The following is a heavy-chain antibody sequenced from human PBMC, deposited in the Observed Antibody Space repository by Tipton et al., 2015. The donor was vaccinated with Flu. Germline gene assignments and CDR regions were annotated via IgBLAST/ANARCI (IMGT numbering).Heavy chain of an antibody. V-gene: IGHV5-51*03. Sequence: QLVQSGAEVKKPGESLKISCKGSGYNFANYWIAWVRQSPGKGLEWMGFIYPGDSDTRYSPSFQGQVTISADKSLSDAFLQWDNLKASDSATYFCAASDAAGGWWGNYWGQGTLVTVSS. CDR1: GYNFANYW. CDR2: IYPGDSDT. J-gene: IGHJ4*02. CDR3: AASDAAGGWWGNY. D-gene: IGHD2-8*02.